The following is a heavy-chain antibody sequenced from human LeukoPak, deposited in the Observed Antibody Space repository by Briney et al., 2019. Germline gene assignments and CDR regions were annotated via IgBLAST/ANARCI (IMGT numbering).Heavy chain of an antibody. D-gene: IGHD3-10*01. CDR2: INTNTGNP. V-gene: IGHV7-4-1*02. CDR3: ARDLGVWFGELAYAFDI. CDR1: GYTFTSYA. Sequence: GASVKVSCKASGYTFTSYAMNWVRQAPGQGLEWMGWINTNTGNPTYAQGFTGRFVFSLDTSVSTAYLQISSLKAEDTAVYYCARDLGVWFGELAYAFDIWAKGQWSPSLQ. J-gene: IGHJ3*02.